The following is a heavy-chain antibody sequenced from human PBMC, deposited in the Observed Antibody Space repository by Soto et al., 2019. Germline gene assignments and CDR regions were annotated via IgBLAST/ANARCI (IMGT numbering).Heavy chain of an antibody. D-gene: IGHD7-27*01. CDR2: IYYSGST. CDR1: GCSLTSYY. V-gene: IGHV4-59*08. CDR3: ARGLSGDKVDY. J-gene: IGHJ4*02. Sequence: SETLSLTCTFSGCSLTSYYWSWIRQPPGGGLEWIGYIYYSGSTNYNPSLKSRVTMSVDTSKTQFSLTLSSVSAADTAVYYCARGLSGDKVDYWSQGTLVTVSS.